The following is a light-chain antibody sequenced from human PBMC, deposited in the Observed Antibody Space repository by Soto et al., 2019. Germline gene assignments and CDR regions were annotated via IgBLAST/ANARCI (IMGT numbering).Light chain of an antibody. CDR1: ISDVGRFDG. J-gene: IGLJ1*01. CDR3: CAYVNSRSYV. Sequence: QSLLTQPASVSVSLGQSITISCSGTISDVGRFDGVSWYQPHPGQVPKLIIYEGSRRPSGVSRRFSGSKSGNTASLTISGLQAEDEADSYCCAYVNSRSYVFGSGTKVTVL. V-gene: IGLV2-23*01. CDR2: EGS.